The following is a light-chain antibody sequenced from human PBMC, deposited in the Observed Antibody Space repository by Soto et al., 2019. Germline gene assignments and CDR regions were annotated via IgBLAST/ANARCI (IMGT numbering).Light chain of an antibody. J-gene: IGKJ4*01. CDR1: RLISTW. V-gene: IGKV1-5*01. CDR2: DAS. CDR3: QQYDSYPLT. Sequence: DLQMTQSPSTLSASVGDRVTITCRASRLISTWLAWYQQKPGKAPNLLIYDASSLEPGVPSRFSGSGSETRFTLTISSLQPDDFATYYCQQYDSYPLTFGGGTKVEIK.